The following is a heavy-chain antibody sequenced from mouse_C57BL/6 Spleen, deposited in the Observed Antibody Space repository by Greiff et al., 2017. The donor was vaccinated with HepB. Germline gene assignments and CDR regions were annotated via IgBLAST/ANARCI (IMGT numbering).Heavy chain of an antibody. D-gene: IGHD2-4*01. V-gene: IGHV1-54*01. Sequence: QVQLQQSGAELVRPGTSVKVSCKASGYAFTNYLIEWVKQRPGQGLEWIGVINPGSGGTNYNEKFKGKATLTADKSSSTAYMQLSSLTSEDSAVYFCARCDYGSWAMDYWGQGTSVTVSS. J-gene: IGHJ4*01. CDR2: INPGSGGT. CDR3: ARCDYGSWAMDY. CDR1: GYAFTNYL.